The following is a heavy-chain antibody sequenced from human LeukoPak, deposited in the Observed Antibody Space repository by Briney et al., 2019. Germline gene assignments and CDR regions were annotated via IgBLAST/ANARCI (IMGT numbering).Heavy chain of an antibody. CDR2: ISSSSSYI. CDR1: GFTFSSYS. CDR3: ARAALNPGDY. Sequence: GGSLRLSCAASGFTFSSYSMNWVRQAPGKGLEWVSSISSSSSYIYYADSVKGRFTISRDNSKNTLYLQMNSLRAEDTAVYYCARAALNPGDYWGQGTLVTVSS. V-gene: IGHV3-21*01. J-gene: IGHJ4*02. D-gene: IGHD3-16*01.